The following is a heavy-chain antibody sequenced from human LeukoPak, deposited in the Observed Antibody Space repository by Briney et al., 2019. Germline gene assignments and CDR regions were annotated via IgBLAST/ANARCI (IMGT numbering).Heavy chain of an antibody. Sequence: GASVKVSCKASGYTFSGYYIHWVRQAPGQGLEWMGWINPSSGATRYAQKFQDRVTMSSDTSITTAYMDLSRLRSDDTAVCYCTKDQGIAVAGTDWGQGTMVTVSS. V-gene: IGHV1-2*02. CDR1: GYTFSGYY. D-gene: IGHD6-19*01. J-gene: IGHJ3*01. CDR2: INPSSGAT. CDR3: TKDQGIAVAGTD.